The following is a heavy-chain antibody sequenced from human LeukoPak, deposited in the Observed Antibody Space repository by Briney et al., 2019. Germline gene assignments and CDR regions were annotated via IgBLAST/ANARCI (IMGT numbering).Heavy chain of an antibody. Sequence: SVKVSCKASGGTFSSYAISWVRQAPGQGLEWMGGIIPIFGAANYAQKFQGRVTITADESTSTAYMELSSLRSEDTAVYYCAREVCSSTSCYPPPLGDYWGQGTLVTVSS. CDR1: GGTFSSYA. CDR3: AREVCSSTSCYPPPLGDY. CDR2: IIPIFGAA. V-gene: IGHV1-69*13. D-gene: IGHD2-2*01. J-gene: IGHJ4*02.